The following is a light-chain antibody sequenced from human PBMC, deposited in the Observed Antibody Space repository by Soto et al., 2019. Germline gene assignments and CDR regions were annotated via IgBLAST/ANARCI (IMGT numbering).Light chain of an antibody. CDR3: CSYTSSETVV. V-gene: IGLV2-23*02. CDR1: NSDVGKYDF. Sequence: QLVLTQPASVSGTPGQSITISCTGTNSDVGKYDFVSWYQHYPDKAPKFIIYEVNKRPSGVSHRFSGSKSGSTASLTISGLQAEDEAHYYCCSYTSSETVVFGGGTKVTVL. J-gene: IGLJ3*02. CDR2: EVN.